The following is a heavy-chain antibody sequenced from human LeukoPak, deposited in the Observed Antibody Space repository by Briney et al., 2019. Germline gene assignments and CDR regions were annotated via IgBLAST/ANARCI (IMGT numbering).Heavy chain of an antibody. CDR3: ARERRITMVRGVTRRNNWFDP. CDR1: GGSISSGGYY. V-gene: IGHV4-31*03. J-gene: IGHJ5*02. CDR2: IYYSGST. Sequence: SETLSLTCTVSGGSISSGGYYWSWIRQHPGKGLEWIGYIYYSGSTYYNPSLKSRVTISVDTSKNQFSLKLSSATAADTAVYYCARERRITMVRGVTRRNNWFDPWGQGTLVTVSS. D-gene: IGHD3-10*01.